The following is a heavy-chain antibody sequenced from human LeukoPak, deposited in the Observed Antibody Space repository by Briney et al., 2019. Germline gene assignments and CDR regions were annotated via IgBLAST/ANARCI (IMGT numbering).Heavy chain of an antibody. V-gene: IGHV4-59*01. Sequence: SETLSLTCTVSGGSISSYYWSWIRQPPGKGLEWIGYIYYSGSTNYNPSLKSRVTISVDTSKNQFPLKLSSVTAADTAVYYCARDGYYDSSGYLDAFDIWGQGTMVTVSS. CDR1: GGSISSYY. D-gene: IGHD3-22*01. J-gene: IGHJ3*02. CDR3: ARDGYYDSSGYLDAFDI. CDR2: IYYSGST.